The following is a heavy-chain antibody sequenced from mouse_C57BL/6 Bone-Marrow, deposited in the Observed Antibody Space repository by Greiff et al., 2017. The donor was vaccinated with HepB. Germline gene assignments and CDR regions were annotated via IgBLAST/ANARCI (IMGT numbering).Heavy chain of an antibody. V-gene: IGHV3-1*01. D-gene: IGHD1-1*01. CDR1: GYSITSGYD. CDR3: ARGRITTVVAGSYFDY. CDR2: ISYSGST. Sequence: EVHLVESGPGMVKPSQSLSLTCTVTGYSITSGYDWHWIRHFPGNKLEWMGYISYSGSTNYNPSLKSRISITHDTSKNHFFLKLNSVTTEDTATYYCARGRITTVVAGSYFDYWGQGTTLTVSS. J-gene: IGHJ2*01.